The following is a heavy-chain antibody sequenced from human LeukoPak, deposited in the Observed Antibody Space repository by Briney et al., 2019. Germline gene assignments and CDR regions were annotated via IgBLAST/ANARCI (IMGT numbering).Heavy chain of an antibody. Sequence: ASVKVSCKASGYTFTGYYMHWVRQAPGQGLEWMGWINPNSGGTNYAQKFQGRVTMTRDTSISTAYMELSRLRSDDTAVYYCARASGSLTGYCTNGVCYTDWFDPWSQGTLVTVSS. CDR3: ARASGSLTGYCTNGVCYTDWFDP. CDR2: INPNSGGT. CDR1: GYTFTGYY. J-gene: IGHJ5*02. D-gene: IGHD2-8*01. V-gene: IGHV1-2*02.